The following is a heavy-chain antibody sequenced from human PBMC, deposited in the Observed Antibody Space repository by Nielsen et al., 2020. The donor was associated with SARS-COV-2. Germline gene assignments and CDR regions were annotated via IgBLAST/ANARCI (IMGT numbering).Heavy chain of an antibody. CDR1: GFTFSSYA. J-gene: IGHJ4*02. V-gene: IGHV3-64*02. CDR3: AKEGGQWLVREDY. Sequence: GGSLRLSCAASGFTFSSYAMHWVRQAPGKGLEYVSAISSNGGSTYYADSVKGRFTISRDNSKNTLYLQMNSLRAEDTAVYYCAKEGGQWLVREDYWGQGTLVTVSS. D-gene: IGHD6-19*01. CDR2: ISSNGGST.